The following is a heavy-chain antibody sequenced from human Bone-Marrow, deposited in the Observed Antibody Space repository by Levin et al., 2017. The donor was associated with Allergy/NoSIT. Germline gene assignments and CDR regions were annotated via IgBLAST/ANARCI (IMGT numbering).Heavy chain of an antibody. D-gene: IGHD2-21*02. CDR2: ISDIADRI. Sequence: PAASVKVSCAASGFSFSNYAMSWVRQAPGKGLEWVSAISDIADRIYYADSVRGRFTISRDNFKNTLSLQMNSLRVEDTAVYYCAKEGEMTAYGSDWGQGTLVTVSS. J-gene: IGHJ4*02. V-gene: IGHV3-23*01. CDR1: GFSFSNYA. CDR3: AKEGEMTAYGSD.